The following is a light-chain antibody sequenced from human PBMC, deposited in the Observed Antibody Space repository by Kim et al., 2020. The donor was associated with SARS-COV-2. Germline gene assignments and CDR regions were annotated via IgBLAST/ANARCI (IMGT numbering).Light chain of an antibody. Sequence: APGKTARITCGGNNIGSKSVHWYQQKPGQAPVLVIYYDSDRTSGIPEGFSGSNSGNTATLTISRVEAGDEADYYCQVWDRSSDFWVFGGGTQLTVL. CDR1: NIGSKS. V-gene: IGLV3-21*04. CDR2: YDS. J-gene: IGLJ3*02. CDR3: QVWDRSSDFWV.